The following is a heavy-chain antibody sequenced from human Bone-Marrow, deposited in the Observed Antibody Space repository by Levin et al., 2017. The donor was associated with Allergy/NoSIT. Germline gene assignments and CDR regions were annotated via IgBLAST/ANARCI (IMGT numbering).Heavy chain of an antibody. CDR1: GYDFTTYW. Sequence: GASVKVSCKTYGYDFTTYWIGWVRQMPGKGLEWMGIIYPGDSETMYSPSFQGQVTMSVDRSDNTAYMRWFSLKASDTATYYCARARGHTYGYVDFWGQGTLVTVSS. CDR2: IYPGDSET. CDR3: ARARGHTYGYVDF. D-gene: IGHD2-2*03. J-gene: IGHJ4*02. V-gene: IGHV5-51*01.